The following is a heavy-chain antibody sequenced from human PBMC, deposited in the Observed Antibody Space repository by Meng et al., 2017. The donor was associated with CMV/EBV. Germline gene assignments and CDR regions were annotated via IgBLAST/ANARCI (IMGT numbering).Heavy chain of an antibody. Sequence: GSLRLSCTVSGGSISSSRYYWGWLRPPPGKGLEWIGSIYYSGSTYYNPSLKSRAIITVDTSKKQFTLRLSAVTAEDTAVYYCARDTIAASGEGMDVWGQGTTVTVSS. J-gene: IGHJ6*02. CDR2: IYYSGST. V-gene: IGHV4-39*06. CDR3: ARDTIAASGEGMDV. D-gene: IGHD6-13*01. CDR1: GGSISSSRYY.